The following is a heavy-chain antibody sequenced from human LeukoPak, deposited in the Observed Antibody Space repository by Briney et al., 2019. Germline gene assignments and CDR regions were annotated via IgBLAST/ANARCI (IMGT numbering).Heavy chain of an antibody. D-gene: IGHD5-18*01. CDR3: AKDHGIKGIQLWSVDY. J-gene: IGHJ4*02. CDR1: GFTFSSYG. CDR2: ISYHGSNE. V-gene: IGHV3-30*18. Sequence: GGSLRLSCAGSGFTFSSYGMHWVRQAPGKGLEWVAVISYHGSNEYYADSVKGRFTISRDNSKNTLYLEMNSLRVEDTAVYYCAKDHGIKGIQLWSVDYWGQGTLVTVSS.